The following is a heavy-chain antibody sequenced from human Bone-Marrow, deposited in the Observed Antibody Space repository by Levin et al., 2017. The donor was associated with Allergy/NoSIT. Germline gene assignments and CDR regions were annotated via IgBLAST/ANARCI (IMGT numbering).Heavy chain of an antibody. CDR3: AKDLQGWMADYFDY. Sequence: LSLTCAASGFTFSSYAMTWVRQSPGKGLEWVSSISGSGDRTYYADSVKGRFTISRDESKNTLFLQMSRLTTEDTAVYYCAKDLQGWMADYFDYWGQGTLVTVSS. V-gene: IGHV3-23*01. CDR2: ISGSGDRT. J-gene: IGHJ4*02. D-gene: IGHD4-11*01. CDR1: GFTFSSYA.